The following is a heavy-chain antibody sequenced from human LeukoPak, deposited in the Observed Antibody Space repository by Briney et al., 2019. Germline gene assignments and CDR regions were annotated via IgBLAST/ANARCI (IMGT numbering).Heavy chain of an antibody. J-gene: IGHJ6*02. Sequence: SSETLSLTCAVYGGSLSGYYWSWIRQPPGKGLEWIGEINHSGSTNYNPSLKSRVTISVDTSKNQFSLKLSSVTAADTAVYYCARHLESYCSSTSCYYYYGMDVWGQGTTVTVPS. CDR2: INHSGST. CDR3: ARHLESYCSSTSCYYYYGMDV. V-gene: IGHV4-34*01. D-gene: IGHD2-2*01. CDR1: GGSLSGYY.